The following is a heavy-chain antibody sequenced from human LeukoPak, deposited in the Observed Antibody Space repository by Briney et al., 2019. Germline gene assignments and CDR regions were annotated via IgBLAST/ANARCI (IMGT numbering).Heavy chain of an antibody. CDR2: ISSSSSYI. J-gene: IGHJ4*02. V-gene: IGHV3-21*01. CDR1: GFTFSSYS. Sequence: GGSLRLSRAASGFTFSSYSMNWVRQAPGKGLEWVSSISSSSSYIYYADSVKGRSTISRDNAKNSLYLQMNSLRAEDTAVYYCARDTAARRPFDYWGQGTLVTVSS. CDR3: ARDTAARRPFDY. D-gene: IGHD6-6*01.